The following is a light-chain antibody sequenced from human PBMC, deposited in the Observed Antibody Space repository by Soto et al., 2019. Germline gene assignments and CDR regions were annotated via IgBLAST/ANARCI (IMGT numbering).Light chain of an antibody. Sequence: EIVLTQYTGTLSLSPGERATLSCRASQSVSNNYLAWYQQKPGQAPRLLIYGASNRATGIPDRFSGSGSGTDFTLTISRLEPEDFATYYCQQLNSYPITFGQGTRLEIK. CDR3: QQLNSYPIT. CDR2: GAS. V-gene: IGKV3-20*01. J-gene: IGKJ5*01. CDR1: QSVSNNY.